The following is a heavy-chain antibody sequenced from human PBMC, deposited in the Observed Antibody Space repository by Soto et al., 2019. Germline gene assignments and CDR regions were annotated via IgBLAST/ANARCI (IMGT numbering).Heavy chain of an antibody. V-gene: IGHV6-1*01. D-gene: IGHD6-19*01. CDR2: TYYRSKWYN. Sequence: SQTLSLTCAISGDSVSSNSAAWNWIRQSPSRGLEWLGRTYYRSKWYNDYAVSVKSRITINPDTSKNQFSLQLNSVTPVDTAVYYCARDHEQWLVPTFDYWGQGTLVTVSS. J-gene: IGHJ4*02. CDR3: ARDHEQWLVPTFDY. CDR1: GDSVSSNSAA.